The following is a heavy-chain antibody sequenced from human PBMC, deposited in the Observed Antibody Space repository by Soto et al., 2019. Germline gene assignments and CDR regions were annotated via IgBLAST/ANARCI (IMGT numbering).Heavy chain of an antibody. CDR2: INPNSGGT. CDR1: GYTFTGYY. D-gene: IGHD3-9*01. CDR3: ARAPPYYDILTGPSKHYYYGMDV. J-gene: IGHJ6*02. V-gene: IGHV1-2*04. Sequence: ASVKVSCKASGYTFTGYYMHWVRQAPGQGHERIGWINPNSGGTNYAQKFQGWVTMTRDTSISTAYMELSRLRSDDTAVYYCARAPPYYDILTGPSKHYYYGMDVWGQGTTVTVSS.